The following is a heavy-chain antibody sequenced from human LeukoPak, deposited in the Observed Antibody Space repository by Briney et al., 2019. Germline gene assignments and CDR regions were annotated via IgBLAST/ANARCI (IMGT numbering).Heavy chain of an antibody. Sequence: GGSLRLSCAASGFTVSNNYLSWVRQAPGKGLEWVSVIYSGGGTYYADSVKGRFTTSRDNSKNTLYLQMNSLRGEDTAVYYCARDRDPASLRDAFGIWGQGTMVTVSS. V-gene: IGHV3-66*02. CDR1: GFTVSNNY. CDR3: ARDRDPASLRDAFGI. J-gene: IGHJ3*02. D-gene: IGHD2-2*01. CDR2: IYSGGGT.